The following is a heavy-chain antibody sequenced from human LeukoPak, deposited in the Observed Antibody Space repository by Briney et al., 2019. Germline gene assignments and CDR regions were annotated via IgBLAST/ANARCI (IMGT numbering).Heavy chain of an antibody. CDR3: AREPEDDEGDYLSSTEFDP. D-gene: IGHD4-17*01. J-gene: IGHJ5*02. CDR2: INSDGSST. V-gene: IGHV3-74*01. CDR1: GFTFSSYW. Sequence: PGGSLRLSCAASGFTFSSYWMHWVRHAPGKGLVWVSRINSDGSSTSYADSVKGRFTISRDNAKNTLYLQMNSLRAEDTAVYYCAREPEDDEGDYLSSTEFDPWGQGTLVTVSS.